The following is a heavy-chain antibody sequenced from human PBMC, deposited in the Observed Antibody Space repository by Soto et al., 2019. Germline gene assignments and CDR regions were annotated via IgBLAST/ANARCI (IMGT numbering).Heavy chain of an antibody. Sequence: EVQLVESGGGLVQPGGSLRLSCAASGFTFSSYSMNWVRQAPGKGLEWVSYISSSSSTIYYADSVKGRFTISRDNAKNSLYLQMNSLRYEDTAVYYCARRSNYGDYDYWGQGTLVTVSS. CDR1: GFTFSSYS. V-gene: IGHV3-48*02. J-gene: IGHJ4*02. CDR2: ISSSSSTI. D-gene: IGHD4-17*01. CDR3: ARRSNYGDYDY.